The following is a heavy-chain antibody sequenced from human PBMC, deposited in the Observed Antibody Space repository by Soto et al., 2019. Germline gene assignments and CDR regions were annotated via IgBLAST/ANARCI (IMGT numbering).Heavy chain of an antibody. D-gene: IGHD2-15*01. V-gene: IGHV4-59*08. J-gene: IGHJ4*02. Sequence: QVQLQESGPGLVKPSETLSLTCTVSGGSISSFHWAWIRQPPGKGLEWIGHIHYSGNTKYNPSLQSRVTMSVDTAKSQVSVKMTSGTAADTDVYSGAPRDRCYETPFDYWGQGALVSVSP. CDR3: APRDRCYETPFDY. CDR1: GGSISSFH. CDR2: IHYSGNT.